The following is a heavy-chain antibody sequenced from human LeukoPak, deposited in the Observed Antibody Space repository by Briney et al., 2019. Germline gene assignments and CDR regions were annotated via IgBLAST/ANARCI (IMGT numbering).Heavy chain of an antibody. D-gene: IGHD1-7*01. V-gene: IGHV3-48*04. J-gene: IGHJ4*02. Sequence: GGSLRLSCAASGFTSRSYSMNWVRQAPGKGLEWVSYISSSSSTIYYADSVKGRFTISRDNANNSLYLQMNSLRVEDTAVYYCARGGTTWAKIDYWGQGTLVTVSS. CDR3: ARGGTTWAKIDY. CDR1: GFTSRSYS. CDR2: ISSSSSTI.